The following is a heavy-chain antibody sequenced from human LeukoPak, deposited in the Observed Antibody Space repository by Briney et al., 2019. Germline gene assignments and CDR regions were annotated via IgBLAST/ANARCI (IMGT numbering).Heavy chain of an antibody. V-gene: IGHV4-59*08. CDR3: ARRRAGAWAGIDY. CDR2: IYYGGST. CDR1: GGSISSYY. J-gene: IGHJ4*02. D-gene: IGHD6-19*01. Sequence: SETLSLTCTVSGGSISSYYWSWIRQPPGKGLGWIGYIYYGGSTNYNPSLKSRVTISVDTSKNQFSLKLSSVTAADTAVYYCARRRAGAWAGIDYWGQGTLVTVSS.